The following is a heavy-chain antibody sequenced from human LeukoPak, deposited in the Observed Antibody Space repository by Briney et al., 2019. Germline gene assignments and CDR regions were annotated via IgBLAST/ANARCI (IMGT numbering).Heavy chain of an antibody. CDR1: GFTFDDYA. J-gene: IGHJ5*02. Sequence: PGRSLRLSCAASGFTFDDYAMHWVRQAPGKGLEWVSGISWNSGSLGYADSVKGRFTISRDNAKNSLYLQMNNLRAEDTAFYYCAKSESPHLHYFDNSGSYRNWFDPWGQGTLVTASS. CDR3: AKSESPHLHYFDNSGSYRNWFDP. CDR2: ISWNSGSL. V-gene: IGHV3-9*01. D-gene: IGHD3-22*01.